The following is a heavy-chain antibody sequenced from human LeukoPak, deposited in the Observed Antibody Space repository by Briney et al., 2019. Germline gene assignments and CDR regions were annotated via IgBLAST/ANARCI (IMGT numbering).Heavy chain of an antibody. CDR1: GGSISSGGFY. D-gene: IGHD5-18*01. Sequence: SETLSLTCTVSGGSISSGGFYWGWIRQHPGKGLEWIGYTYYSGSTNYNPSLKSRVIMSVDTSKNQFSLKLSSVTAADTAVYYCARARDTAIHYWGQGTLVTVSS. J-gene: IGHJ4*02. CDR3: ARARDTAIHY. V-gene: IGHV4-31*03. CDR2: TYYSGST.